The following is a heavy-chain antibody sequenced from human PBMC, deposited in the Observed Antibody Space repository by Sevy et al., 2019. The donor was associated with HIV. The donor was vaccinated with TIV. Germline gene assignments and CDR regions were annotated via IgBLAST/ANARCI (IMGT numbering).Heavy chain of an antibody. V-gene: IGHV3-30*04. CDR1: GFTFSSYA. D-gene: IGHD2-15*01. CDR3: ARDGAGRNFDY. CDR2: ISYDGRNK. Sequence: GGSLRLSCAASGFTFSSYAMHWVRQAPGKGLEWVAVISYDGRNKYYGDSVKGRFTISRDNSKNTLYLQMNSLRAEDTAVYYCARDGAGRNFDYWGQGTLVTVSS. J-gene: IGHJ4*02.